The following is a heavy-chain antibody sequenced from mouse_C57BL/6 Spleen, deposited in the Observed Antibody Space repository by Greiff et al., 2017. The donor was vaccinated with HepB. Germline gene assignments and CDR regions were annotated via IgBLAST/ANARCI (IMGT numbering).Heavy chain of an antibody. CDR1: GYTFTSYW. CDR3: ARRSYGSSYDYFDN. D-gene: IGHD1-1*01. J-gene: IGHJ2*01. CDR2: IDPSDSET. V-gene: IGHV1-52*01. Sequence: VQLQQPGAELVRPGSSVKLSCKASGYTFTSYWMHWVKQRPIQGLEWIGNIDPSDSETHYNQKFKDKATLTVDKSSSTAYMQLSSLTSEDSAVYYCARRSYGSSYDYFDNWGQGTTLTVSS.